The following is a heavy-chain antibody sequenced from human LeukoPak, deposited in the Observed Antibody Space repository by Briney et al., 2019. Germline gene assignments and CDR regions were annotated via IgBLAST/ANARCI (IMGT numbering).Heavy chain of an antibody. V-gene: IGHV3-74*01. D-gene: IGHD2/OR15-2a*01. Sequence: GGSLRLSCAASGLTFSTYWMHWVHQVPGKGLMWVARINGEGNRTNYADSVRGRFTISRDNTKNTLYLQMDSLTGEDTALYYCGRPIYDTRNSLDVWGQGTTVTVSS. CDR3: GRPIYDTRNSLDV. CDR1: GLTFSTYW. CDR2: INGEGNRT. J-gene: IGHJ6*02.